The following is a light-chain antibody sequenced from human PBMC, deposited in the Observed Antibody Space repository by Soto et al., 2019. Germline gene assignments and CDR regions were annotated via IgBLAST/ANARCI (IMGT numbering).Light chain of an antibody. V-gene: IGKV1-5*03. CDR3: QQYRMFSWT. Sequence: DIQMTQSPSTLSASVGDRVTITCRASQSIDNWVAGYQQKPGKAPKLLIYKSSILQTEVPSRFSGSGSGTEFTLTIRRLQPDDVGSYFWQQYRMFSWTFGQGTKVEIK. J-gene: IGKJ1*01. CDR2: KSS. CDR1: QSIDNW.